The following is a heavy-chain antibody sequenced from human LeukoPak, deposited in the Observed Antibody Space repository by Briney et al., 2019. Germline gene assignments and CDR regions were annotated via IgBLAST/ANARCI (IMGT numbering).Heavy chain of an antibody. Sequence: PGGSLRLSCVASGFTFSSYAMSWVRQAPGKGLQWGAGISDRGGSTNYADSVKGRFTISRDNSKNTLYLQMNSLRAEDTAVYFCAKRGVVIRAVIIVGFHKEAYYFDYWGQGALVTVSS. J-gene: IGHJ4*02. CDR1: GFTFSSYA. D-gene: IGHD3-10*01. CDR2: ISDRGGST. CDR3: AKRGVVIRAVIIVGFHKEAYYFDY. V-gene: IGHV3-23*01.